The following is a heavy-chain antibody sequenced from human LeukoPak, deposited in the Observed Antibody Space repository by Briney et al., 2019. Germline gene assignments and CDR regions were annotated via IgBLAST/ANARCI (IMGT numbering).Heavy chain of an antibody. V-gene: IGHV4-38-2*02. Sequence: SETLSLTCTVSGYSISSGYYWGWIRQPPGKGLEWIGSIYHSGSTYYNPSLKSRVTISVDTSKNQFSLKLSSVTAADTAVYYCAGSYSSGWGEVVYWGQGTLVTVSS. CDR3: AGSYSSGWGEVVY. J-gene: IGHJ4*02. D-gene: IGHD6-19*01. CDR1: GYSISSGYY. CDR2: IYHSGST.